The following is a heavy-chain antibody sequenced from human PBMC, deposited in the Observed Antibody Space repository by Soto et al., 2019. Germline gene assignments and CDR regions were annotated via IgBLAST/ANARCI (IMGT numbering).Heavy chain of an antibody. CDR3: ARDPPPLDYGDDAFDI. D-gene: IGHD4-17*01. V-gene: IGHV1-69*08. Sequence: QVQLVQSGAEVKKPGSSVKVSCKASGGTFSSYTISWVRQAPGQGLEWMGRIIPILGIANYAQKFQGRVTITADKSTSTAYMELSSLRSEDTAVYYCARDPPPLDYGDDAFDIWGQGTMVTVSS. CDR2: IIPILGIA. CDR1: GGTFSSYT. J-gene: IGHJ3*02.